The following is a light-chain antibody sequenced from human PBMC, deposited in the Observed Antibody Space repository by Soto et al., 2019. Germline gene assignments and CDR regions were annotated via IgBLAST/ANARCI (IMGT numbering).Light chain of an antibody. J-gene: IGLJ3*02. CDR2: GNN. V-gene: IGLV1-44*01. Sequence: QSVLTQPPSASGTPGQRVTISCSGSSSNIGENTVTWYQQLPGTAPKLLIYGNNNRPSGVPDRFSGSKSGTSASLAITGLQAEDEADYYCQSFDSSLSGKVFGGGTKLTVL. CDR3: QSFDSSLSGKV. CDR1: SSNIGENT.